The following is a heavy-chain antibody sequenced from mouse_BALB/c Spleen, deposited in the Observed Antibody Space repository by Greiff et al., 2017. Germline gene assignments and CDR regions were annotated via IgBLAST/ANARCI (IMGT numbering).Heavy chain of an antibody. CDR2: IYPSDSYT. CDR1: GYTFTSYW. J-gene: IGHJ2*01. D-gene: IGHD1-1*01. V-gene: IGHV1-69*02. CDR3: TRLDGSSYYFDY. Sequence: VQLQQPGAELVRPGASVKLSCKASGYTFTSYWINWVKQRPGQGLEWIGNIYPSDSYTNYNQKFKDKATLTVDKSSSTAYMQLSSPTSEDSAVYYCTRLDGSSYYFDYWGQGTTLSLL.